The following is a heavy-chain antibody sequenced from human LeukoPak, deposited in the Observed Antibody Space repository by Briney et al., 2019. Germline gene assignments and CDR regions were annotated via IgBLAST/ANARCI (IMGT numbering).Heavy chain of an antibody. V-gene: IGHV1-2*02. D-gene: IGHD6-13*01. CDR1: GYTFTGYY. CDR3: ARASYSSSWLPLGLQYYYYYYMDV. J-gene: IGHJ6*03. CDR2: INPNSGGT. Sequence: ASVKVSCKASGYTFTGYYMHWVRQAPGQGLEWMGWINPNSGGTKYAQKFQGRVTMTRDTSISTAYMELSRLRSADTAVYYCARASYSSSWLPLGLQYYYYYYMDVWGKGTTVTVSS.